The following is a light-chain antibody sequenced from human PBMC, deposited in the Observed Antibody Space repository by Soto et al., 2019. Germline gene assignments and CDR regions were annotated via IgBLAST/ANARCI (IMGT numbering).Light chain of an antibody. J-gene: IGKJ2*01. CDR3: QQYGGSPPYT. V-gene: IGKV3-20*01. Sequence: ETVLTQSPGTLSLSPGERATLSCRASQSFNSGYLAWYQQKPGQAPRLLIFGASTRATGIPDRFSGGVSGTDFTLTIRRLEPEDFAVYYCQQYGGSPPYTFGQGTKLEIK. CDR2: GAS. CDR1: QSFNSGY.